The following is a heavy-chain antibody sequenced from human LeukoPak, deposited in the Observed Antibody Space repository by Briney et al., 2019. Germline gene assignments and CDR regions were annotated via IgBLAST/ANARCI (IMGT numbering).Heavy chain of an antibody. D-gene: IGHD1-26*01. V-gene: IGHV3-66*01. CDR2: IYSDASA. J-gene: IGHJ4*02. CDR1: GFIVTNNY. Sequence: PGGSLRLSCAASGFIVTNNYMTWVRQAPGQGLEWVSVIYSDASAYYADSVRGRFIVSRDTSKNTIYLQMNRLTAEDTAVYYCARGSELGATCDYWGQGTLVTVSS. CDR3: ARGSELGATCDY.